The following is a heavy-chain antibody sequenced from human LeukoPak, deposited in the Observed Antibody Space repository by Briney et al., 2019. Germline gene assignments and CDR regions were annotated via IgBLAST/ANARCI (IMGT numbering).Heavy chain of an antibody. J-gene: IGHJ3*02. CDR1: GYSFTSYW. CDR2: IYPGDSDT. CDR3: ARLSFLGSYADAFDI. V-gene: IGHV5-51*01. Sequence: GGSLKISCKGSGYSFTSYWIGWVRQMPGKGLEWMGIIYPGDSDTRYSPSFQGQVTISADKSISTAYLQWSSLKASDTAMYYCARLSFLGSYADAFDIWGQGTMVTVSS. D-gene: IGHD1-26*01.